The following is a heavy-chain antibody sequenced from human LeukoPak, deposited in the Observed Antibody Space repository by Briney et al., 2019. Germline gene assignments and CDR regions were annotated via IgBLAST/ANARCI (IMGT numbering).Heavy chain of an antibody. D-gene: IGHD3-10*01. CDR1: GYTFTSYA. Sequence: ASVKVSCKASGYTFTSYAMNWVRQAPGQGLEWMGWINTNTGNPTYAQGFTGRFVFSLDTSVSTAYLQISSLKAEDTAVYYCARTSGGYYYGSGGEKRSIFDYWGQGTLVTVSS. CDR3: ARTSGGYYYGSGGEKRSIFDY. V-gene: IGHV7-4-1*02. CDR2: INTNTGNP. J-gene: IGHJ4*02.